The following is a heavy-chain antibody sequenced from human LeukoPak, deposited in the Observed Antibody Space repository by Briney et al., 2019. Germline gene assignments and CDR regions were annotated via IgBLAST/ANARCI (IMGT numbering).Heavy chain of an antibody. CDR3: ARGDFDSSGPNWFDP. J-gene: IGHJ5*02. CDR2: IYYSGST. V-gene: IGHV4-39*01. D-gene: IGHD3-22*01. Sequence: SETLSLTCTVPGGSISSSSYYWGWIRQPPGKGLEWIGSIYYSGSTYYNPSLKSRVTISVDTSKNQFSLKLSSVTAADTAVYYCARGDFDSSGPNWFDPWGQGTLVTVSS. CDR1: GGSISSSSYY.